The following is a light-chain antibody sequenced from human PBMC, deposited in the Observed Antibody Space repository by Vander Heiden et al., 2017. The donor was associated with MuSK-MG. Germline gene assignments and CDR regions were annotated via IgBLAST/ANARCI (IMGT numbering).Light chain of an antibody. V-gene: IGKV3-20*01. CDR2: GAS. CDR3: QQYGGSPLT. J-gene: IGKJ4*01. CDR1: QTVTSNH. Sequence: EIVLTQSPGTLSLSPGERATLSCRASQTVTSNHLAWYQQKPGQAPRPLIFGASIKSTGTPDRFSGSGSGTDFTLTISRLEAEDFAVYYCQQYGGSPLTFGGGTKVEIK.